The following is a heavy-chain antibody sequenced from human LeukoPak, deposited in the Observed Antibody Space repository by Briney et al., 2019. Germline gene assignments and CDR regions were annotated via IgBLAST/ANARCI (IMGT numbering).Heavy chain of an antibody. CDR1: GFTFWSYG. Sequence: GGSLRLSCAASGFTFWSYGMHWVRQAPGKGLEWVAVVSYDGRNEYYADSVKGRLTISRDNAKNSLYLQMNSLRAEDTAVYYCARGTYYYDSSGYYWSRAQITAPDYWGQGTLVTVSP. D-gene: IGHD3-22*01. J-gene: IGHJ4*02. CDR3: ARGTYYYDSSGYYWSRAQITAPDY. CDR2: VSYDGRNE. V-gene: IGHV3-30*03.